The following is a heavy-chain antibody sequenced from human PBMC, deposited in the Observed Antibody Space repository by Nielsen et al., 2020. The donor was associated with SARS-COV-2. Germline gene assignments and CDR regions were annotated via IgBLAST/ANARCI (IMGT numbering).Heavy chain of an antibody. V-gene: IGHV1-3*01. CDR2: IDAGNGDI. J-gene: IGHJ6*03. D-gene: IGHD3-10*01. CDR3: ARGRPATPYYYFDYMDV. Sequence: WVRQAPGQRLEWMGRIDAGNGDIKYSQNFQGRVSITRDTSASTTYMELTSLRSEDTAVYYCARGRPATPYYYFDYMDVWGKGTTVTVSS.